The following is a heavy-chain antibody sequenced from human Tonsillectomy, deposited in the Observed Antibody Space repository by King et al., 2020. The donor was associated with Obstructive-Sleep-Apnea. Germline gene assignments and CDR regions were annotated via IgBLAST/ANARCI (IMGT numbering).Heavy chain of an antibody. J-gene: IGHJ2*01. CDR2: IYYSGST. Sequence: VQLQESGPGLVKPSQTLSLTCTVSGGSISSGGYYWSWIRQHPGKGLEWIGYIYYSGSTYYNPSLKSRVTISVDTSKNQFSLKLGSVTAADTAVYYCARLGIVVVTAPWYFDLWGRGTLVTVSS. CDR1: GGSISSGGYY. V-gene: IGHV4-31*03. D-gene: IGHD2-21*02. CDR3: ARLGIVVVTAPWYFDL.